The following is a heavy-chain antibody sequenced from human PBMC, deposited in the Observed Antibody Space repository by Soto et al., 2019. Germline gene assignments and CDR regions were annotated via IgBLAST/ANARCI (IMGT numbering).Heavy chain of an antibody. J-gene: IGHJ4*01. D-gene: IGHD3-16*01. CDR2: IDSDGTTK. CDR3: VRLGDTAYNFGPFDH. V-gene: IGHV3-74*03. Sequence: EVQVVESGGGLVQPGGSLRLSCAASGFTFRRYWMHWVRQPPGKGLVWVSRIDSDGTTKQYEDSVRGRFTISRDNAENAIFLQVNSLRAEETAVYYCVRLGDTAYNFGPFDHWGDGALVTDSS. CDR1: GFTFRRYW.